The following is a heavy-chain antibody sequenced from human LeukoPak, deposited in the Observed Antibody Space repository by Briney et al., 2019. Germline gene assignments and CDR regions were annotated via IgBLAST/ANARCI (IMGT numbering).Heavy chain of an antibody. J-gene: IGHJ3*02. CDR3: ARDRGWLHHAFDI. D-gene: IGHD5-24*01. Sequence: PSETLSLTCSVSGGSISSSGYYWGWIRQSPGEGLEWIGNIYYSGITYYNPSLKSRVTISVDTSKNQFSVKLSSVTAADTAVYYCARDRGWLHHAFDIWGQGTMVTVSS. CDR1: GGSISSSGYY. V-gene: IGHV4-39*07. CDR2: IYYSGIT.